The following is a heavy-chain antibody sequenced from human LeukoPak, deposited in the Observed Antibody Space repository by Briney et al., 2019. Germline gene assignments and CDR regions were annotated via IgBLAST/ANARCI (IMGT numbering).Heavy chain of an antibody. D-gene: IGHD1-7*01. CDR1: GFTFSTYS. CDR3: ARGATDTTRWFDP. V-gene: IGHV3-21*01. J-gene: IGHJ5*02. CDR2: ISRASESI. Sequence: GGSLRLSCAASGFTFSTYSMAWVRQAPGKGLEWVSIISRASESIFYADSVKGRFTLSRDNAKNSLYLQMNGLRAEGTAAYYCARGATDTTRWFDPWGQGTLVTVSS.